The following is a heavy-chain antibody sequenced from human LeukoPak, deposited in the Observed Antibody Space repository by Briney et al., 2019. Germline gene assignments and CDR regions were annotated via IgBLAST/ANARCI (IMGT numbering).Heavy chain of an antibody. CDR2: IYTSGST. CDR1: GGSISSYY. J-gene: IGHJ6*03. Sequence: SETLSPTCTVSGGSISSYYWSWIRQPPGKGLEWIGYIYTSGSTKYNPSLKSRVTVSVDTSKNQFSLRVRSVTAADTAVYYCARTYCGGDCRGYYYYYYMDVWGKGTTVTISS. D-gene: IGHD2-21*02. CDR3: ARTYCGGDCRGYYYYYYMDV. V-gene: IGHV4-4*08.